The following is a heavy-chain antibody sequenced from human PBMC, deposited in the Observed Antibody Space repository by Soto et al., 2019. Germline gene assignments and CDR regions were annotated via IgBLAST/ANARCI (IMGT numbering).Heavy chain of an antibody. V-gene: IGHV4-59*02. D-gene: IGHD4-17*01. CDR1: GGSVSNYY. CDR3: ARDRNYGGNSDYYYGMDV. CDR2: MYHSGSS. J-gene: IGHJ6*02. Sequence: PSETLSLTCTVSGGSVSNYYWSWIRQPPGKGLEWIGYMYHSGSSNYNPSLKSRVTISVDTSKNQFSLKLSSVTAADTAVYYCARDRNYGGNSDYYYGMDVWGQGTTVTVSS.